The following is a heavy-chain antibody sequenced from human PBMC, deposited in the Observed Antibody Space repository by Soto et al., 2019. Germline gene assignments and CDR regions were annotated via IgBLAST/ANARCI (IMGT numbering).Heavy chain of an antibody. CDR1: GFTFSDYY. D-gene: IGHD4-17*01. J-gene: IGHJ6*01. CDR3: AREDPMTTVTAYYYGMDV. V-gene: IGHV3-11*01. Sequence: GGSLRLSCAASGFTFSDYYMSWIRQAPGKGLEWVSYISSSGSTIYYADSVKGRFTISRDNAKNSLYLQMNSLRAEDTAVYYCAREDPMTTVTAYYYGMDVWGQGTTVTVSS. CDR2: ISSSGSTI.